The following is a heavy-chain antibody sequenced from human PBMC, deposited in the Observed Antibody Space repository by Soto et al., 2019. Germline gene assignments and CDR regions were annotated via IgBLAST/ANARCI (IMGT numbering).Heavy chain of an antibody. J-gene: IGHJ6*02. CDR2: IIPIPGTA. CDR3: ASSQGSSAIVEIDSDYCYGMTV. CDR1: GGTFGSYA. V-gene: IGHV1-69*01. Sequence: QVQLVQSGAEVKKPGSSVKVSCKASGGTFGSYAISWVRQAPGQGLEWMGGIIPIPGTANYAQKFQGRVTIAADESTIKVYMESSSVESEDMDVYYCASSQGSSAIVEIDSDYCYGMTVWSQWTTVTVTS. D-gene: IGHD2-2*01.